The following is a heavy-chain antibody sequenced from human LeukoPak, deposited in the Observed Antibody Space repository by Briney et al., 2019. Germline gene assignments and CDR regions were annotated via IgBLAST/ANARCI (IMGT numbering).Heavy chain of an antibody. CDR1: GFTFSSYD. V-gene: IGHV3-13*01. J-gene: IGHJ4*02. CDR2: IGTAGDT. CDR3: ARGVWNDGAFGY. D-gene: IGHD1-1*01. Sequence: GGSLRLSCAASGFTFSSYDMHWVRQATGKGLEWVSAIGTAGDTYYPGSVKGRFTISRENAKNSLYLQMNSLRAGDTAVYYCARGVWNDGAFGYWGQGTLVTVSS.